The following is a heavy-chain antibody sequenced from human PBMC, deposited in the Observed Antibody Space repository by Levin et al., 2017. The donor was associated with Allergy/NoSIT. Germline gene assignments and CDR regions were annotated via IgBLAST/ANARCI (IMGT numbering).Heavy chain of an antibody. CDR1: GGSITTGDYY. V-gene: IGHV4-30-4*01. D-gene: IGHD2-15*01. Sequence: SETLSLTCTVSGGSITTGDYYWSWIRQTPGKGLEWIGYIYHNGATHFNPSLESRVSFSIDTSKRQFFLNLRGVTAADTALYYCARAGCSGGGCYRGYFQLWGHGILVTVSS. CDR2: IYHNGAT. J-gene: IGHJ1*01. CDR3: ARAGCSGGGCYRGYFQL.